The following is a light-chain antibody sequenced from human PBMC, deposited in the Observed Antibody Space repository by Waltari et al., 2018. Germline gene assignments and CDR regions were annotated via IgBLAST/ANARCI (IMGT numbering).Light chain of an antibody. CDR3: QQTSGPPT. CDR1: QTISNY. Sequence: DIQMTQSPSSLSASVGDRVTITFRASQTISNYLNWYQQKPGKAPKLLIYAASNLQSGVPSRFSGSGSGADFTLTISSLQPDDSATYICQQTSGPPTFGQGTKVEIK. J-gene: IGKJ1*01. V-gene: IGKV1-39*01. CDR2: AAS.